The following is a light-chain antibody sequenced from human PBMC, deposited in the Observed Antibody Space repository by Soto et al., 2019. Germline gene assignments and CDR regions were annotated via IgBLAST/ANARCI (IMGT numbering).Light chain of an antibody. CDR2: DAS. J-gene: IGKJ4*01. CDR1: QSISSS. Sequence: EIVLTQSPATLSLSPGERATLSCRASQSISSSLAWYQQKPGQAPRLLIYDASNRPTGIPARFSGSVSGTEFTLTISSLEPEDFVVYYCQQRSKWPLLWSFGGKTKVEIK. V-gene: IGKV3-11*01. CDR3: QQRSKWPLLWS.